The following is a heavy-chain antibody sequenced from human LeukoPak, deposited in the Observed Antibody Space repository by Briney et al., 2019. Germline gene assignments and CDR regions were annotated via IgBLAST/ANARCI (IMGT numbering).Heavy chain of an antibody. CDR1: GFTFSSYS. V-gene: IGHV3-48*02. J-gene: IGHJ4*02. CDR3: ARPHGGSGYIPPPYDY. Sequence: PGGSLRLSCAASGFTFSSYSMNWVRQAPGKGLEWVSYISSSSSTIYYADSVKGRFTISRDNAKNSLYLQMNSLRDEDTAVYYCARPHGGSGYIPPPYDYWGQGTLVTVSS. CDR2: ISSSSSTI. D-gene: IGHD3-16*01.